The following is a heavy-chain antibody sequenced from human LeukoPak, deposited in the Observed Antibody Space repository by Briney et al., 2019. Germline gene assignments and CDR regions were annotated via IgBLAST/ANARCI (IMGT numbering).Heavy chain of an antibody. Sequence: SSQTLSLTCTVSGGSISSGSYYWSWIRQPAGKGLEWIGRIYTSGSTNYNPSLKSRITISVDTSKNQFSLKLSSVTAADTAVYYCARGIRPVEEMATINGGYYFDYWGQGTLVTVSS. V-gene: IGHV4-61*02. CDR3: ARGIRPVEEMATINGGYYFDY. D-gene: IGHD5-24*01. CDR1: GGSISSGSYY. J-gene: IGHJ4*02. CDR2: IYTSGST.